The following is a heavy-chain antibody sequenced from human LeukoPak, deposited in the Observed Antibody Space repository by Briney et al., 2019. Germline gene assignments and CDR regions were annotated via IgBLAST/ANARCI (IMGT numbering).Heavy chain of an antibody. V-gene: IGHV3-23*01. D-gene: IGHD6-25*01. CDR3: ARDRTTAARLYYFDY. CDR2: ISGSGGST. J-gene: IGHJ4*02. Sequence: GGSLRLSCAASGFTFSSYAMSWVRQAPGKGLEWVSAISGSGGSTYDADSVKGRFTISRDDSKNTLYLQMNSLRAEDTAVYYCARDRTTAARLYYFDYWGQGTLVTVSS. CDR1: GFTFSSYA.